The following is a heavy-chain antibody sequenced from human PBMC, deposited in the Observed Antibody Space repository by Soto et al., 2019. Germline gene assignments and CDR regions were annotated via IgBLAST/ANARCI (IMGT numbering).Heavy chain of an antibody. CDR3: TTWGAGSDMGGKTGTTYLLIRELYGMDV. Sequence: GGSLRLSCAASGFTFSNAWMNWVRQAPGKGLEWVGRIKSKTDGGTTDYAAPVKGRFTISRDDSKNTLYLQMNSLKTEDTAVYYCTTWGAGSDMGGKTGTTYLLIRELYGMDVWGQGTTVTVSS. D-gene: IGHD1-7*01. V-gene: IGHV3-15*07. CDR2: IKSKTDGGTT. J-gene: IGHJ6*02. CDR1: GFTFSNAW.